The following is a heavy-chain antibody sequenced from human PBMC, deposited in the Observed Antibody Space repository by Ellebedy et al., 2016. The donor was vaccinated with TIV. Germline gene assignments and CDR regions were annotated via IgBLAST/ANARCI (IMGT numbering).Heavy chain of an antibody. CDR3: ARGYASPNY. CDR1: GFTFSSYW. CDR2: IKQDGSEK. Sequence: PGGSLRLSCAPSGFTFSSYWMSWVRQAPGKGLEWVANIKQDGSEKYYVDSVKGRFTISRENAKNSLYLQMNSLRAEDTAVYYCARGYASPNYWGQGTLVTVSS. D-gene: IGHD2-8*01. V-gene: IGHV3-7*01. J-gene: IGHJ4*02.